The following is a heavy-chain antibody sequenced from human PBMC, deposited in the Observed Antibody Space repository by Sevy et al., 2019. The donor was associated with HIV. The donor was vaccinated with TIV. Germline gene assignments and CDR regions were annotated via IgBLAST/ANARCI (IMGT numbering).Heavy chain of an antibody. CDR1: GFTFSIYT. CDR3: AREGCTQPHDY. Sequence: GSLRLSCAASGFTFSIYTMSWVRQAPGKGLEWVSTFCFGGSKIYYADSVKGRFTISRVNSRNSVYLQMNSLRADDTTVYYCAREGCTQPHDYWGQGTLVTVSS. J-gene: IGHJ4*02. CDR2: FCFGGSKI. V-gene: IGHV3-23*01. D-gene: IGHD2-8*01.